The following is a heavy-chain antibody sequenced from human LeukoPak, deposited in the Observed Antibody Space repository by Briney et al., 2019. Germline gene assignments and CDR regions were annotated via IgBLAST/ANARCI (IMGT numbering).Heavy chain of an antibody. V-gene: IGHV3-23*01. CDR2: ISGSGGAT. CDR3: AKDPIAARPGY. J-gene: IGHJ4*02. D-gene: IGHD6-6*01. Sequence: GGSLRLSCAASGFTFSTYAMSWVRQAPGKGLEWVSAISGSGGATYYADSVKGRFTISRDNSKNTLYLQVSSLRAEDTAVYYCAKDPIAARPGYWGQGTLVTVSS. CDR1: GFTFSTYA.